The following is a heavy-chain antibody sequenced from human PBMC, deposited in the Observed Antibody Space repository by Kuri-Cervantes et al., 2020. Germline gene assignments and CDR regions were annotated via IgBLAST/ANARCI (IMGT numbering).Heavy chain of an antibody. Sequence: GESLKISCAASGFTFSSYWMSWVRQAPGKGLEWVANIKQDGSEKYYVDSVKGRFTISRDNAKNSLYLQMNSLRAEDTAVYYCARVPFGYSISDYWGQGTLVTVSS. D-gene: IGHD2-15*01. CDR1: GFTFSSYW. CDR3: ARVPFGYSISDY. J-gene: IGHJ4*02. V-gene: IGHV3-7*01. CDR2: IKQDGSEK.